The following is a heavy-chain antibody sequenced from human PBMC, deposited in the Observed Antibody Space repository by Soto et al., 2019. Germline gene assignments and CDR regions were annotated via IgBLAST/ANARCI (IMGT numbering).Heavy chain of an antibody. CDR1: GFTFISYG. J-gene: IGHJ4*02. D-gene: IGHD5-18*01. Sequence: RGSLRLSCAASGFTFISYGMHWVRQAPGKGLEWVAVISYDGSNKYYADSVKGRFTISRDNSKNTLYLQMNSLRAEDTAVYYCAKSPGYSYGSLFDYWGQGTLVTVSS. CDR2: ISYDGSNK. CDR3: AKSPGYSYGSLFDY. V-gene: IGHV3-30*18.